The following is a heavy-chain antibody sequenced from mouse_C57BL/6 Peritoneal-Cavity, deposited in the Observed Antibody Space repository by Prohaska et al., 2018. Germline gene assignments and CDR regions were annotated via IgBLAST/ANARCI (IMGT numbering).Heavy chain of an antibody. Sequence: EVKLLESGGGLVQPGGSRGLSCEGVGFTCSGFWMSWVRQTPAKTLEWIGDINSDGSAINYAPSIKVRFTIFRDNDQNTLNLQMSNVRSEDTSTYLCMRYSNYWYLDVWGTGTTVTVSS. J-gene: IGHJ1*03. D-gene: IGHD2-5*01. CDR1: GFTCSGFW. CDR2: INSDGSAI. V-gene: IGHV11-2*01. CDR3: MRYSNYWYLDV.